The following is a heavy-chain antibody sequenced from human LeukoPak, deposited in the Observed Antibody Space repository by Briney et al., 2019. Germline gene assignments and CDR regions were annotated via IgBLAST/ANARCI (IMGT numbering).Heavy chain of an antibody. J-gene: IGHJ4*02. Sequence: GGALRLSCVVSGVPISTYTTTWVRQTPEKGLEWVSSITFSGGTTYYADSVRGRFTISRDDSENTLYLQMTSLRVEDTAVYYCARAQGTTNGFLDNWGQGVLVTVSS. D-gene: IGHD5-24*01. CDR1: GVPISTYT. CDR3: ARAQGTTNGFLDN. V-gene: IGHV3-23*01. CDR2: ITFSGGTT.